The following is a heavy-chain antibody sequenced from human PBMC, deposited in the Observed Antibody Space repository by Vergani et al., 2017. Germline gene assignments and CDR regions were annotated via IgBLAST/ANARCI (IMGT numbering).Heavy chain of an antibody. CDR2: ISAYNGNT. J-gene: IGHJ6*02. CDR1: GYTFTSYG. CDR3: AREGVKDCSSTSCYIRYYYGMDV. V-gene: IGHV1-18*01. Sequence: QVQLVQSGAEVKKPGASVKVSCKASGYTFTSYGISWVRQAPGQGLEWMGWISAYNGNTNYAQKLQGRVTMTTDTYTSTAYMELRSLRSDDTAVYYCAREGVKDCSSTSCYIRYYYGMDVWGQETTVTVSS. D-gene: IGHD2-2*02.